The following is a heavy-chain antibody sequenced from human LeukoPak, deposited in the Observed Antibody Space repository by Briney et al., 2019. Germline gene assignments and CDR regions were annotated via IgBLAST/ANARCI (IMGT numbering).Heavy chain of an antibody. Sequence: GESLKISSRGAGCKFTNIWISWGGRMPGKGVEGRGRIYPGDSDTRYSPSFQGQVTISADKSISTAYLQWSSLKASDTAMYYCARETSGSYYFDYWGQGTLVTVSS. CDR1: GCKFTNIW. CDR3: ARETSGSYYFDY. D-gene: IGHD1-26*01. J-gene: IGHJ4*02. V-gene: IGHV5-51*01. CDR2: IYPGDSDT.